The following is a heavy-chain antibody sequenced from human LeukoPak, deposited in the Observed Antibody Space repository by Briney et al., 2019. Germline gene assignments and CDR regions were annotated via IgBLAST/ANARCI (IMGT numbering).Heavy chain of an antibody. Sequence: ASVKVSCKASGYTLTSYDINWVRQATGQGLEWMGWMNPNSGNTGYAQKFQGRVTMTRNTSISTAYMELSSLRSEDTAVYYCARAGGYCGRISCPYYFDYWGQGSLVAVSS. D-gene: IGHD2-15*01. CDR3: ARAGGYCGRISCPYYFDY. CDR1: GYTLTSYD. V-gene: IGHV1-8*01. CDR2: MNPNSGNT. J-gene: IGHJ4*02.